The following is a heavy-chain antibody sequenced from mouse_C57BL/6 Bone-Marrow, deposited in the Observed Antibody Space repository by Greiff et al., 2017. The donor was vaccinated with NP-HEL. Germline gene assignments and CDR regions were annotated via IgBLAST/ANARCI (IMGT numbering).Heavy chain of an antibody. Sequence: QVQLQQPGVELVRPGSSVKLSCKTSGYTFTTYWLDWLRQRPGQGLEWNGNIFPSDGDTHYNQKFKDKATLTVDKSSSTAYIQLTSLTSEDSAVYYCARYGIYLSLFDYWGQGTTLTVSS. V-gene: IGHV1-61*01. D-gene: IGHD2-1*01. J-gene: IGHJ2*01. CDR2: IFPSDGDT. CDR3: ARYGIYLSLFDY. CDR1: GYTFTTYW.